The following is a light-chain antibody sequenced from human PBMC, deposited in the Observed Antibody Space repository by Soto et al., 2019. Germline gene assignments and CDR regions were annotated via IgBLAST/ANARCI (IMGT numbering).Light chain of an antibody. V-gene: IGLV4-69*01. CDR1: SGHSNYA. CDR2: LNSDGSH. CDR3: QTWGSGIVV. J-gene: IGLJ2*01. Sequence: QLVLTQSPSASASLGASVKLTCTLSSGHSNYAIAWHQQQSEKGPRYLMKLNSDGSHRKGDGIPDRFSGSSSGAERYLTISSLQTEDEADYYGQTWGSGIVVFGGGTKVTVL.